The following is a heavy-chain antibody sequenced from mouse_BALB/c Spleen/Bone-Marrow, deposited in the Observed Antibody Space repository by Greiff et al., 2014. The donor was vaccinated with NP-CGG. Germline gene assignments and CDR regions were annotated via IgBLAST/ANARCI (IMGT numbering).Heavy chain of an antibody. Sequence: EVQLVESGGGLVQPGGSLKLSCAASGFTFSNYGMPWVRQTPDKRLEFVGDINPNGGGTYYHDSLKGRFTIARDNATNTLYLQMISLKSEDTAMFYCARGVDSVSWFAYWGQGTLVAVSA. J-gene: IGHJ3*01. CDR2: INPNGGGT. V-gene: IGHV5-6-3*01. CDR3: ARGVDSVSWFAY. D-gene: IGHD2-4*01. CDR1: GFTFSNYG.